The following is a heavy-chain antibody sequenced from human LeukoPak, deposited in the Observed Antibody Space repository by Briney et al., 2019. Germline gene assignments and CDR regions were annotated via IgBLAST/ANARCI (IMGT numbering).Heavy chain of an antibody. CDR3: ARRELRGVTGFDP. V-gene: IGHV4-59*08. D-gene: IGHD3-10*01. J-gene: IGHJ5*02. CDR2: IYYSGST. CDR1: GGSISSYY. Sequence: SETLSLTCTVSGGSISSYYWSWIRLPPGKGLEWIGYIYYSGSTNYNPSLKSRVTISVDTSKNQFSLKLSSVTAADTAVYYCARRELRGVTGFDPWGQGTLVTLSS.